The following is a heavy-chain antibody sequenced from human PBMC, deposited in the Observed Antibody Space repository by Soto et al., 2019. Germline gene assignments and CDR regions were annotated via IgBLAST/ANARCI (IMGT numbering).Heavy chain of an antibody. CDR2: IDIGGNT. CDR3: ARGWGSTGYLGREHYFDY. CDR1: GFSVTNNY. J-gene: IGHJ4*02. V-gene: IGHV3-66*01. Sequence: PGGSLRLSCAASGFSVTNNYMNWVRQAPGKGLEWVSIIDIGGNTYYADSVKDRFTISRDNSRNTLYLHMDSLRAEDTAVYYCARGWGSTGYLGREHYFDYWGQGT. D-gene: IGHD2-2*01.